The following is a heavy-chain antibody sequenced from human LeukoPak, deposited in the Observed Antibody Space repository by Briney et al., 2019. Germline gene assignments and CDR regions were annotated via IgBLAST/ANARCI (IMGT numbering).Heavy chain of an antibody. CDR1: GYTFTGYY. CDR2: INPNSGGT. Sequence: ASVKVSCKASGYTFTGYYMHWVRQAPGQGLEWMGWINPNSGGTNYAQKFQGRVTMTRDTSISTAYVELSRLRSDDTAVYYCATRGYYYDSSGYSLDYWGQGTLVTVS. J-gene: IGHJ4*02. V-gene: IGHV1-2*02. CDR3: ATRGYYYDSSGYSLDY. D-gene: IGHD3-22*01.